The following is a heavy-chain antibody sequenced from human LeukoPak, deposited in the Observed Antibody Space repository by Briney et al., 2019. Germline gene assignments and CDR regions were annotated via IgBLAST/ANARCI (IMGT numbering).Heavy chain of an antibody. D-gene: IGHD3-22*01. V-gene: IGHV3-23*01. CDR1: GFTFSSYA. CDR3: ARDSAVPYYYDSSGYSYFDY. CDR2: ISGSGGST. J-gene: IGHJ4*02. Sequence: PGGSLRLSCAASGFTFSSYAMSWVRQAPGKGLEWVSAISGSGGSTYYADSVKGRFTISRDNSKNTLYLQMNSLRAEDTAVYYCARDSAVPYYYDSSGYSYFDYWGQGTLVTVSS.